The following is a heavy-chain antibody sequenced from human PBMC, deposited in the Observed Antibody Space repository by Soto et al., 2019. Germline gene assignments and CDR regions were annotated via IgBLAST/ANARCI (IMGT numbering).Heavy chain of an antibody. CDR2: ISAYNGNT. Sequence: APVKGSRQASWYTLTSYGISWGRQAPGQGLEWMGWISAYNGNTNYAQKLQGRVTMTTDTSTSTAYMELRSLRSDDTAVYYCARAITIFGVAPLMDVWGKGTTVTVSS. CDR3: ARAITIFGVAPLMDV. J-gene: IGHJ6*03. V-gene: IGHV1-18*01. D-gene: IGHD3-3*01. CDR1: WYTLTSYG.